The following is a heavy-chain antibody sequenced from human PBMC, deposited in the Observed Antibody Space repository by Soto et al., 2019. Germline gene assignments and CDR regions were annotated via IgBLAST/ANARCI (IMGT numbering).Heavy chain of an antibody. CDR1: GYSFTSYW. D-gene: IGHD6-13*01. Sequence: GESLKISCNGSGYSFTSYWICWVRQMPWKGLEWMGIIYPGDSDTRYSPSFQGQVTISADKSISTAYLQWSSLKASDTAMYYCARRADTGIADHWGQGTLVTVSS. V-gene: IGHV5-51*01. CDR3: ARRADTGIADH. J-gene: IGHJ4*02. CDR2: IYPGDSDT.